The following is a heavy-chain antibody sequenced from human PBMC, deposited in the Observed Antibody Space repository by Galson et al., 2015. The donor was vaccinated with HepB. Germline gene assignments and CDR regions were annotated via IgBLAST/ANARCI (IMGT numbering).Heavy chain of an antibody. CDR3: ARERTVTTTAVAFGMDV. V-gene: IGHV1-69*06. D-gene: IGHD4-17*01. J-gene: IGHJ6*02. CDR2: IIPMFGTS. Sequence: SVKVSCKASGGTFSSYAISWVRQAPGQGLEWMGWIIPMFGTSNYAQKFQGRLTITADNSTSTVYMELSSLRSEDTAMYYCARERTVTTTAVAFGMDVWGQGTTVTVSS. CDR1: GGTFSSYA.